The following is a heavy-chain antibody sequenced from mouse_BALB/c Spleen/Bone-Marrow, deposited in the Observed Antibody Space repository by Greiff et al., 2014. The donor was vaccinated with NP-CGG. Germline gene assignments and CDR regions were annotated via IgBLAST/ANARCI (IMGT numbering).Heavy chain of an antibody. CDR1: GYTFTDYK. J-gene: IGHJ3*01. V-gene: IGHV1-15*01. CDR3: TIVAY. CDR2: IDPETGGT. Sequence: VQVVESGAELVRPGTSVTLSCKASGYTFTDYKMHWVKQTPVHGLEWIGLIDPETGGTAYNQRFKGKAIMTADKSSSTAYMDLRSLTSEDSAVYYCTIVAYWGQGTLVTVSA.